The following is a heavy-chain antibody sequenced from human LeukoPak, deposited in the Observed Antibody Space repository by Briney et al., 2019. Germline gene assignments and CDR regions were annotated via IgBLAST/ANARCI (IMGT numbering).Heavy chain of an antibody. CDR3: ARGVTSSSSSTTGDY. Sequence: QPGGSLRLSCAASGFTFSSYWMHWVRQAPGKGLVWVSRINSDGSSTSYADSVKGRFTISRDNAKNTLYLQMNSLRAEDTAVYYCARGVTSSSSSTTGDYWGQGTLVTVSS. J-gene: IGHJ4*02. CDR1: GFTFSSYW. V-gene: IGHV3-74*01. CDR2: INSDGSST. D-gene: IGHD6-6*01.